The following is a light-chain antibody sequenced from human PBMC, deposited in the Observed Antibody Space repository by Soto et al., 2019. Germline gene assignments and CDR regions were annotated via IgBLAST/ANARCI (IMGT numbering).Light chain of an antibody. CDR1: NIGGRS. CDR3: QVWDSSSDFPGV. CDR2: DDG. V-gene: IGLV3-21*02. Sequence: SYELTQPPSASVAPGQTARIMCGGNNIGGRSVHWYQQKPGQAPLVVVYDDGDRPSGIPERFSGSNSGNTATLTISRVEAGDEADYYCQVWDSSSDFPGVFGGGTKVTVL. J-gene: IGLJ2*01.